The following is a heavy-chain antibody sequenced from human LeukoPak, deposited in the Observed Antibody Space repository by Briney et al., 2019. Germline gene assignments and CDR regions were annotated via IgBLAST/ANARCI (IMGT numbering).Heavy chain of an antibody. D-gene: IGHD6-19*01. CDR1: GFTVSSNY. CDR3: ASAGIAVAGTHY. J-gene: IGHJ4*02. CDR2: IYSGGST. Sequence: GGSLRLPCAASGFTVSSNYMSWVRQAPGKGLEWVSVIYSGGSTYYADSVKGRFTISRDNSKNTLYLQMNSLRAEDTAVYYCASAGIAVAGTHYWGQGTLVTVSS. V-gene: IGHV3-53*01.